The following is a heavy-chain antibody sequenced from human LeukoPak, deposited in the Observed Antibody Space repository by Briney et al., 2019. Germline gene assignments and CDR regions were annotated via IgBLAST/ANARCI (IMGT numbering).Heavy chain of an antibody. CDR2: ISSSSSYI. Sequence: GGSLRLSCAASGFTFSSDSMNWVRQAPGNGLEWVSSISSSSSYIYYADSVKGRFTISRDNAKNSLYLQMNSLRAEDTAVYYCARVSGNYYRWFDSWGQGTLVTVSS. D-gene: IGHD1-26*01. CDR1: GFTFSSDS. V-gene: IGHV3-21*04. J-gene: IGHJ5*01. CDR3: ARVSGNYYRWFDS.